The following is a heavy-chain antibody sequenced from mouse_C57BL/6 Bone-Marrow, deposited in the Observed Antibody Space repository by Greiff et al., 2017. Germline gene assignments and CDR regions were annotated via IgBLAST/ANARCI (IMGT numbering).Heavy chain of an antibody. V-gene: IGHV5-9*01. CDR1: GFTFSSYT. CDR3: ARHYYYAMDY. Sequence: EVNLVESGGGLVKPGGSLKLSCAASGFTFSSYTMSWVRQTPEKRLEWVATISGGGGNTYYPDSVKGRFTISRDNAKNTLYLQMSSLRSEDTALYYCARHYYYAMDYWGQGTSVTVSS. J-gene: IGHJ4*01. CDR2: ISGGGGNT.